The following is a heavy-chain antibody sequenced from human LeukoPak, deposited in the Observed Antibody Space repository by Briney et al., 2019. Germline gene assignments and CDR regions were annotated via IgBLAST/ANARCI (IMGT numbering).Heavy chain of an antibody. CDR1: GFTFSDYY. CDR3: ARIYYYGSGSGEY. J-gene: IGHJ4*02. CDR2: IGSNGGNI. D-gene: IGHD3-10*01. Sequence: GGSLRLSCAASGFTFSDYYMSWIRQAPGKGLEWIAYIGSNGGNIFYADSVKDRFTISRDIAKNSLYLQMDSLRAEDTAVYYCARIYYYGSGSGEYWGQGTLVTVSS. V-gene: IGHV3-11*04.